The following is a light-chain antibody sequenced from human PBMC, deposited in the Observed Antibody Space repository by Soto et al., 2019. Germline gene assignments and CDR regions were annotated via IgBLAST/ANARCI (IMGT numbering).Light chain of an antibody. V-gene: IGKV4-1*01. CDR3: QQYYSSPTWT. CDR1: QSIFYSSNNKNY. Sequence: DIVMTQSPDSLAVSLGERATINCKSSQSIFYSSNNKNYLAWYQQRPGQPPRLLIYWASTRESGVPDRFSGSGSGTDFALTISSLQAEDVAVYYCQQYYSSPTWTFGQGNKVEIK. CDR2: WAS. J-gene: IGKJ1*01.